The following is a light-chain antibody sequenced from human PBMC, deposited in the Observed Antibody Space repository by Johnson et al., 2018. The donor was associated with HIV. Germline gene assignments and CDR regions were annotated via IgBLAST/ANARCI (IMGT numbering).Light chain of an antibody. CDR1: SSNIGNNY. CDR2: ENN. CDR3: GTWDSSLSKV. J-gene: IGLJ1*01. Sequence: QSVLTQPPSVSAAPGQRVTISCSGSSSNIGNNYVSWYQQLPGTAPKLLIYENNKRPPGIPDRVSGSKSGTSATLSITGLQTGDEADDYCGTWDSSLSKVFGTGTKVTVL. V-gene: IGLV1-51*02.